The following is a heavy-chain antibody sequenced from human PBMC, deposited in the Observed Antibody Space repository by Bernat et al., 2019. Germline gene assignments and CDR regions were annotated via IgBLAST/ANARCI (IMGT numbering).Heavy chain of an antibody. CDR2: IWDDGSNK. D-gene: IGHD2-21*01. CDR3: ARDGATGGEEYYFDY. V-gene: IGHV3-33*01. Sequence: QVQLVESGGGVVQPGRSLRLSCAASGFTFRNFGMHWVRQPPGKGLEWVAIIWDDGSNKYYADSVKGRFTISRDNSKNTLYLQMNSLRAEDTAVYYCARDGATGGEEYYFDYWGQGTLVTVSS. J-gene: IGHJ4*02. CDR1: GFTFRNFG.